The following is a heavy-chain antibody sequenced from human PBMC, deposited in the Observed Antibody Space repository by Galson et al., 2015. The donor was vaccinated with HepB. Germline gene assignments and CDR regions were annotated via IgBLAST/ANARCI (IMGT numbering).Heavy chain of an antibody. CDR1: GSTFIGYY. CDR2: INPYSGGT. J-gene: IGHJ6*02. Sequence: SVKVSCKASGSTFIGYYMHWVRQAPGQGLEWMGWINPYSGGTNYAQKFQGRVTMTRDTSISTVYMELSRLRSDDTAVYYCARDQWATKSFYYYGVDVWGQGTTVTVS. V-gene: IGHV1-2*02. CDR3: ARDQWATKSFYYYGVDV. D-gene: IGHD1-26*01.